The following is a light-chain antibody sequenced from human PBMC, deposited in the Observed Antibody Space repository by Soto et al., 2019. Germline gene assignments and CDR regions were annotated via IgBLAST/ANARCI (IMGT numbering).Light chain of an antibody. Sequence: QSVLTQPASVSGSTGQSMTTSCTGTSSDVGGYNYVSWYQQHPGKAPKLMIYDVSNRPSGVSNRFSGSKSGNTASLTISGLQAEDEADYYCSSYTSSSISYVFGTGTKVTVL. V-gene: IGLV2-14*01. J-gene: IGLJ1*01. CDR3: SSYTSSSISYV. CDR2: DVS. CDR1: SSDVGGYNY.